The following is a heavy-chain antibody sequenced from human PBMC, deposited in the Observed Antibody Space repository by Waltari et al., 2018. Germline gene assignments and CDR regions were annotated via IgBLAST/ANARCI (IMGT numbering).Heavy chain of an antibody. Sequence: EVQLVQSGAEVKKPGATVKISCTASGYPFTDYYMHWVQQAPGKGLEWMGRVDPEDGETIYAEKFQGRVTITADTSTDTAYMELSSLRSEDTAVYYCATGNPKYYYGSGSYYKDYWGQGTLVTVSS. D-gene: IGHD3-10*01. CDR3: ATGNPKYYYGSGSYYKDY. J-gene: IGHJ4*02. V-gene: IGHV1-69-2*01. CDR1: GYPFTDYY. CDR2: VDPEDGET.